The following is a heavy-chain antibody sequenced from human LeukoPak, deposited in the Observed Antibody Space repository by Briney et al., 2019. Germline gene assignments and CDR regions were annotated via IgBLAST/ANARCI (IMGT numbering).Heavy chain of an antibody. CDR1: GFTFSSYA. CDR2: ISGSGGST. CDR3: ARTLTSGSYRFDY. J-gene: IGHJ4*02. D-gene: IGHD1-26*01. V-gene: IGHV3-23*01. Sequence: GGSLRLSCAASGFTFSSYAMSWVRRAPGKGLEWVSAISGSGGSTYYADSVKGRFTISRDNSKNTLYLQMNSLRAEDTAVYYCARTLTSGSYRFDYWGQGTLVTVSS.